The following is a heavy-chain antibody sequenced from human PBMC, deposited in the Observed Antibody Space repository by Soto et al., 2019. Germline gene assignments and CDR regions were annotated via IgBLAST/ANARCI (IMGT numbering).Heavy chain of an antibody. V-gene: IGHV3-74*03. J-gene: IGHJ4*02. Sequence: GGSLRLSCAASGFTFGDYWMHWVRQPPGKGPEWVSRMTGDGRTTQYADSVKGRFTASRDNAKSTLYLQMNSLRAEGTAVYYCATAEVDYWGPGTLVTVSS. CDR1: GFTFGDYW. CDR3: ATAEVDY. CDR2: MTGDGRTT.